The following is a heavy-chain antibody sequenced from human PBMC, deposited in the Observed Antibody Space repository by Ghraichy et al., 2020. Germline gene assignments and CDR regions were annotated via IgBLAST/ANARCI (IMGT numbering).Heavy chain of an antibody. CDR2: IFSTGGT. CDR1: SGSVSGGTYY. D-gene: IGHD6-13*01. Sequence: SETLSLTCTPSSGSVSGGTYYWSWIRQSPGGRLEWIGYIFSTGGTNYNPSLESRITISLDTTENHMSLTVTSVTDADTAVYFCARSAATRRPFDYWGQGTLVTVSS. CDR3: ARSAATRRPFDY. V-gene: IGHV4-61*03. J-gene: IGHJ4*02.